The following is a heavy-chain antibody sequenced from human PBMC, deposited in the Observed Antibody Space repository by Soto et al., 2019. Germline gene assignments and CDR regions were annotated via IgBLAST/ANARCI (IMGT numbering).Heavy chain of an antibody. CDR2: LCYSAST. D-gene: IGHD2-21*02. CDR3: AALVVPASRTTDFDS. Sequence: SETLSLTCTVSGISVSSNDYYWGWVRQSPGKELDWIGNLCYSASTFYNPSLRSRVTISADTSKSQSSLRLSSVTAADTAVYYCAALVVPASRTTDFDSWGQGTLVTVSS. V-gene: IGHV4-39*01. CDR1: GISVSSNDYY. J-gene: IGHJ4*02.